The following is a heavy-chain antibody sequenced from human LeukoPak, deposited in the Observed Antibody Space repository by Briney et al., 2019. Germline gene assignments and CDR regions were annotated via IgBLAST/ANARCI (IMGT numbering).Heavy chain of an antibody. V-gene: IGHV3-30*03. CDR3: ATPHLAEKEIYYFDY. CDR1: GFTFSSYG. J-gene: IGHJ4*02. D-gene: IGHD5-24*01. Sequence: GGSLRLSCAASGFTFSSYGMPWVRQAPGKGLEWVAVISYDGSNKYYADSVKGRFTISRDNSKNTLYLQMNSLRAEDTAVYYCATPHLAEKEIYYFDYWGQGTLVTVSS. CDR2: ISYDGSNK.